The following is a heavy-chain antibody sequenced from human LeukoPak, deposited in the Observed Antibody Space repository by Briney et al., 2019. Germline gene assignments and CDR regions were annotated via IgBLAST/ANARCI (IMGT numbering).Heavy chain of an antibody. D-gene: IGHD3-9*01. CDR2: IYTSGST. Sequence: SETLSLTCTVSGGSISSYYWSWIRQPAGKGLEWIGRIYTSGSTNYNPSLKSRVTMSVDTSKNQFSLKLSSVTAADTAAYYCARDGPDYDILTGYYHLYYYYMDVWGKGTTVTVSS. J-gene: IGHJ6*03. CDR1: GGSISSYY. CDR3: ARDGPDYDILTGYYHLYYYYMDV. V-gene: IGHV4-4*07.